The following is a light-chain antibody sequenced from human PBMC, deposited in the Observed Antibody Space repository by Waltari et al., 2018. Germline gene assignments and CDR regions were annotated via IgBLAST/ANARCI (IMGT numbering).Light chain of an antibody. CDR1: TTDVV. V-gene: IGLV2-23*01. J-gene: IGLJ3*02. Sequence: QSALTQPASMSGSPGQSITISCTSTTTDVVSWYQHLPCKAPRLLIYEGSMRPLGLSGRFSGSQCGNTAFLTISGLEFDDQATYYCCSSSGGGTWVFGAGTELAVL. CDR3: CSSSGGGTWV. CDR2: EGS.